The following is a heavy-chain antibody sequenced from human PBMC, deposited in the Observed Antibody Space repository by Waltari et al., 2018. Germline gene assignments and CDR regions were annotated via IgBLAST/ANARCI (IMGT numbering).Heavy chain of an antibody. CDR2: INSRSNSI. V-gene: IGHV3-48*04. CDR1: GFTFSRYS. CDR3: EREGKGVSDAFDI. J-gene: IGHJ3*02. D-gene: IGHD3-10*01. Sequence: EVQLVESGGGLVQPGGSLRLSCAAYGFTFSRYSINWVRQAPGKGLEWISYINSRSNSIYYADSVKGRFTISRDNAKNSVYLQMNSLRGEDTAVYYCEREGKGVSDAFDIWGQGTMVTVSS.